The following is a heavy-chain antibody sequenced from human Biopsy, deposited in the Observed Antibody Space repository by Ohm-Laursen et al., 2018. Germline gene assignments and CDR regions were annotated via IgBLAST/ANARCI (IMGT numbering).Heavy chain of an antibody. CDR2: INCKTGAT. CDR3: ARDPLNGHKHFDY. Sequence: ASVKVSCKASSYTFTDHNIHWMRQAPGQGLEWLGYINCKTGATNYAQKFQGTVTMTRDTSISTAYLALGSLRSADTAIYYCARDPLNGHKHFDYWGQGSLITVSS. V-gene: IGHV1-2*02. J-gene: IGHJ4*02. D-gene: IGHD2-8*01. CDR1: SYTFTDHN.